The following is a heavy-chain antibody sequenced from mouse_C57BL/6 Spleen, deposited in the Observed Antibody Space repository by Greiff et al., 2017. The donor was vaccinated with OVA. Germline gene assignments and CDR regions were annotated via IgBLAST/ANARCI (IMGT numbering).Heavy chain of an antibody. J-gene: IGHJ3*01. CDR3: AQAYYSNYAFAY. Sequence: VQLQQSGPELVKPGASVKISCKASGYSFTGYYMNWVKQSPEKSLEWIGEINPSTGGTTYNQKFKAKATLTVDKSSSTAYMQLKSLTSEDSAVYYCAQAYYSNYAFAYWGQGTLVTVSA. V-gene: IGHV1-42*01. D-gene: IGHD2-5*01. CDR2: INPSTGGT. CDR1: GYSFTGYY.